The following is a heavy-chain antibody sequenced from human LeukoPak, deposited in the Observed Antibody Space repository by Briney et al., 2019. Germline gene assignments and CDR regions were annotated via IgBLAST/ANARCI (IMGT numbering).Heavy chain of an antibody. CDR3: ARDHGTTDWFDP. J-gene: IGHJ5*02. CDR1: GYTFTGYY. Sequence: ASVKVSCKASGYTFTGYYMHWVRQAPGQGLERMGWINPNSGGTNHAQKFQGRVTMTRDTFISTAYMELSRLRSDDTAVYYCARDHGTTDWFDPWGQGTLVTVSS. CDR2: INPNSGGT. D-gene: IGHD1-1*01. V-gene: IGHV1-2*02.